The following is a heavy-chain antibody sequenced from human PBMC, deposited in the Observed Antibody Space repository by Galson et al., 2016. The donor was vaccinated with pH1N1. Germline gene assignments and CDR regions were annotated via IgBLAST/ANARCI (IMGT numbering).Heavy chain of an antibody. Sequence: TLSLTCTVSGGSISSGSYYWSWIRQPAGKGLEWIGYIYTSGSTYYNPSLKSRVTMSVDTSKNQFSLKLTSVTAAATAVYYCARGLAVAGTLYFDSWGQGTLVTVSS. CDR1: GGSISSGSYY. CDR3: ARGLAVAGTLYFDS. D-gene: IGHD6-19*01. CDR2: IYTSGST. J-gene: IGHJ4*02. V-gene: IGHV4-61*09.